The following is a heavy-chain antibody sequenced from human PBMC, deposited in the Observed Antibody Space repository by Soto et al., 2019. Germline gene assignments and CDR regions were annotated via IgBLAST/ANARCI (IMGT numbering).Heavy chain of an antibody. D-gene: IGHD3-16*02. J-gene: IGHJ4*02. CDR2: INHSGST. Sequence: QVQLQQWGAGLLKPSETLSLTCAVYGGSFSGYYWSWIRQPPGKGLEWIGEINHSGSTNYNPSLKRRVPISVDTSKNQFSLKLSSVTAADTAVYYCARVTSYDYIWGSYRIKYYFDYWGQGTLVTVSS. CDR1: GGSFSGYY. CDR3: ARVTSYDYIWGSYRIKYYFDY. V-gene: IGHV4-34*01.